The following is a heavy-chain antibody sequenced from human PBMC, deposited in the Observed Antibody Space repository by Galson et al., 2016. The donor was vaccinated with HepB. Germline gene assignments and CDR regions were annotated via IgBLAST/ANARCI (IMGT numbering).Heavy chain of an antibody. J-gene: IGHJ4*02. Sequence: SLRLSCAASGFTYSSYAMHWVRQAPGKGLAWVPSISGSGGNIYFADSVKGRFTISRDNSKNTLYLQMNSLRVEDTAVYYCARDGVYGSSTLDYWGQGTLVTVSS. CDR1: GFTYSSYA. D-gene: IGHD3-10*01. CDR2: ISGSGGNI. V-gene: IGHV3-23*01. CDR3: ARDGVYGSSTLDY.